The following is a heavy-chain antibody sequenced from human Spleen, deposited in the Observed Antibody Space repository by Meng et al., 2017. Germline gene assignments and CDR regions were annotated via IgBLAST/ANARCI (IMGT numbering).Heavy chain of an antibody. V-gene: IGHV3-30*04. CDR2: ISDDANQK. Sequence: GESLKISCAASGFAFSNYAIHWVRQAPGKGLEWVAVISDDANQKYYAHSVKGRFTISRDNSKDTVYLQTNSLRAEDTAVYYCARRGSYGAFDIWGQGTMVTVSS. CDR3: ARRGSYGAFDI. J-gene: IGHJ3*02. CDR1: GFAFSNYA. D-gene: IGHD1-26*01.